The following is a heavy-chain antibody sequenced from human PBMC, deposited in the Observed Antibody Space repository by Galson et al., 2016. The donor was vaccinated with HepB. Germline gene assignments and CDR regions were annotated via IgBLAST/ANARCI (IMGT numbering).Heavy chain of an antibody. Sequence: SLRLSCAASGITFSSSGMIWVRQAPGKGLEWVSGIIGSGGRTYYADSVKGRFTISRDNSKNTLYLQMNSLSAEDTAVYYCAKEDTAMVARNFDYWGQGTLVTVSS. CDR2: IIGSGGRT. CDR1: GITFSSSG. D-gene: IGHD5-18*01. V-gene: IGHV3-23*01. CDR3: AKEDTAMVARNFDY. J-gene: IGHJ4*02.